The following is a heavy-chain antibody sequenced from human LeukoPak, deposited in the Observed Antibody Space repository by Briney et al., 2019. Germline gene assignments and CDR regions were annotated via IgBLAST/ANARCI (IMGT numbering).Heavy chain of an antibody. V-gene: IGHV3-66*01. CDR3: ARGSGSIVAPFDP. D-gene: IGHD5-12*01. CDR2: IYSGGST. Sequence: GGSLRLSCTASGFTFGDYAMSWVRQAPGKGLEWVSVIYSGGSTYYADSVKGRFTISRDNSKNTLYLQMNSLRAEDTAVYYCARGSGSIVAPFDPWGQGTLVTVSS. CDR1: GFTFGDYA. J-gene: IGHJ5*02.